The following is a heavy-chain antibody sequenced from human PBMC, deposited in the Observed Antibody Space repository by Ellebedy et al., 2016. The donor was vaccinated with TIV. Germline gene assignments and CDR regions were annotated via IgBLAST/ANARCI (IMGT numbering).Heavy chain of an antibody. V-gene: IGHV3-11*06. CDR1: GFTFSDYY. CDR3: ARGVGSGLYRLSYGVDV. D-gene: IGHD6-19*01. Sequence: GESLKISCATSGFTFSDYYLNWIRQAPGKGLEWVSYISDSGTYTNYADPVKGRFSISRDHTNNSPFLDMNSLRAEDSAIYYCARGVGSGLYRLSYGVDVWGQGTTVTVSS. J-gene: IGHJ6*02. CDR2: ISDSGTYT.